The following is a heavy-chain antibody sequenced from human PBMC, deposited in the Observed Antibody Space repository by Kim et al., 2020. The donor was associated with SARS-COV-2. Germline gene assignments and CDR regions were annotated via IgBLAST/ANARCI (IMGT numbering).Heavy chain of an antibody. CDR1: GFTFSSYA. J-gene: IGHJ6*02. CDR3: ARDPYYYGSGRYYRRYYCGRDV. CDR2: IWGDGSNK. D-gene: IGHD3-10*01. Sequence: GGSLRLSCAASGFTFSSYAMRWVRQAPGKGLEWVAVIWGDGSNKNYADSVKGRFTISRDNSKNTLYLQMNSLRAEDTAVYYCARDPYYYGSGRYYRRYYCGRDVWGQG. V-gene: IGHV3-33*01.